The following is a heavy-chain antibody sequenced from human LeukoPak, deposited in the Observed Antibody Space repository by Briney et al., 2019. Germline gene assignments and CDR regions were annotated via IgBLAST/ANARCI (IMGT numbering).Heavy chain of an antibody. CDR2: ISYDGSHK. V-gene: IGHV3-30*18. CDR1: GFTFSDYG. CDR3: AKDLRAFRGSGGPCVDN. J-gene: IGHJ4*02. D-gene: IGHD3-10*01. Sequence: GRSLRLSCAASGFTFSDYGMHWVRQAPSQRLEWVALISYDGSHKSYADSVKGRSTISRDTSRNTLFLQMSSLRTEDTAVYYCAKDLRAFRGSGGPCVDNWGQGTLVTVSS.